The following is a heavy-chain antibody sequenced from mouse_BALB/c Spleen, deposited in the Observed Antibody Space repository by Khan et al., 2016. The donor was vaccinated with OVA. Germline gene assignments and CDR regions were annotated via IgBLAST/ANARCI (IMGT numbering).Heavy chain of an antibody. CDR2: MIYSGNT. CDR1: GDSITSGY. CDR3: ARSTYRYAFAY. J-gene: IGHJ3*01. V-gene: IGHV3-8*02. D-gene: IGHD2-14*01. Sequence: EVQLQESGPSLVKPSQTLSLTCSVTGDSITSGYWSWIRQFPGNKLEYMGYMIYSGNTYYNPSLQSRISITRHTSKNQYYLQLKSVTTEDTATYYWARSTYRYAFAYGGQGTLVTVSA.